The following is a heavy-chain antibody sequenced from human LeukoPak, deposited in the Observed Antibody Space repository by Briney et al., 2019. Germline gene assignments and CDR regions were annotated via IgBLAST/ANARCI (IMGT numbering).Heavy chain of an antibody. CDR3: ATLKPMGSSWYNGFDY. CDR2: IYNSWTT. J-gene: IGHJ4*02. D-gene: IGHD6-13*01. Sequence: PSETLSLTCTVSGDSVSSGSNYWSWIRQPAGKGLEWIGRIYNSWTTNYNPSLKSRVTISVDTSKNQFSLKLSSVTAADTAVYYCATLKPMGSSWYNGFDYWGQGTLVTVSS. CDR1: GDSVSSGSNY. V-gene: IGHV4-61*10.